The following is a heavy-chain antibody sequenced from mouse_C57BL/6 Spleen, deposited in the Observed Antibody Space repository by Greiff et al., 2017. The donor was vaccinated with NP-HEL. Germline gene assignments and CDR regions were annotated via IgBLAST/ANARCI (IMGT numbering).Heavy chain of an antibody. D-gene: IGHD1-1*01. J-gene: IGHJ2*01. CDR3: ARERYYYGSSPFDY. CDR1: GYAFSSSW. V-gene: IGHV1-82*01. Sequence: QVQLQQSGPELVKPGASVKISCKASGYAFSSSWMNWVKQRPGKGLEWIGRIYPGDGDTNYNGKFKGKATLTADKSSSTAYMQLSSLTSEDSAVYFCARERYYYGSSPFDYWGQGTTLTVSS. CDR2: IYPGDGDT.